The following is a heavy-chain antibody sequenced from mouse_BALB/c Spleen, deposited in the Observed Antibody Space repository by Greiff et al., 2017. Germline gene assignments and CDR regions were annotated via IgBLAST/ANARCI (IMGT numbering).Heavy chain of an antibody. CDR1: GFNIKDTY. J-gene: IGHJ3*01. D-gene: IGHD1-1*01. V-gene: IGHV14-3*02. CDR2: IDPANGNT. Sequence: EVQLQQSGAELVKPGASVKLSCTASGFNIKDTYMHWVKQRPEQGLEWIGRIDPANGNTKYDPKFQGKATITADTSSNTAYLQLSSLTSEDTAVYYCARGYYGSSSSWFAYWGQGTLVTVSA. CDR3: ARGYYGSSSSWFAY.